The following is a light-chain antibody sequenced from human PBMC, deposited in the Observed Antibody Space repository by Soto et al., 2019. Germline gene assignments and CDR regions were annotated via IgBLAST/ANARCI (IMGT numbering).Light chain of an antibody. CDR3: QAWDSSTDVV. Sequence: SYELTQPPSVSVSPGQTASITCSGDKLGDKYACWYQQKPGQSPVLVIYQDSKRPSGIPERFSGSHSGNTATLTISGTQAMDEADYYCQAWDSSTDVVFGGGTSSPS. J-gene: IGLJ2*01. CDR2: QDS. CDR1: KLGDKY. V-gene: IGLV3-1*01.